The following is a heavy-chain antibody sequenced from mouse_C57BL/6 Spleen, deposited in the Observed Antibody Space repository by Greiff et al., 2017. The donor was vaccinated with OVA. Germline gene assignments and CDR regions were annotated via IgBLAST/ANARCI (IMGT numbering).Heavy chain of an antibody. CDR2: INPSTGGT. CDR1: GYSFTGYY. CDR3: ERDGNYVDDYAMDY. V-gene: IGHV1-42*01. J-gene: IGHJ4*01. Sequence: EVQGLESGPELVKPGASVKISCKASGYSFTGYYMNWVKQSPEKSLEWIGDINPSTGGTTYNQKFKAKATLTVDKSSSTACMQLKSLTSEDSAVYYCERDGNYVDDYAMDYWGQGTSLTVSS. D-gene: IGHD2-1*01.